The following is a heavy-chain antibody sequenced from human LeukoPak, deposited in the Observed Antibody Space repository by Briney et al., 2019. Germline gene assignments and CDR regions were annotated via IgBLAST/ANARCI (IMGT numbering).Heavy chain of an antibody. CDR3: ARALRYFDWLSTSPEYNWFDP. J-gene: IGHJ5*02. CDR2: ISSSSTI. V-gene: IGHV3-48*01. D-gene: IGHD3-9*01. Sequence: PGGSLRLSCAAFGFTFSSYSMNWVRQAPGKGLEWVSYISSSSTIYYADSVKGRFTISRDNAKNSLYLQMNSLRAEDTAVYYCARALRYFDWLSTSPEYNWFDPWGQGTLVTVSS. CDR1: GFTFSSYS.